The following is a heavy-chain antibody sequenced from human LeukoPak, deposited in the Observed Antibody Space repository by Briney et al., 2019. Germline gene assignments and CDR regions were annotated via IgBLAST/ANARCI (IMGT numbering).Heavy chain of an antibody. CDR2: IRYDGSNK. CDR1: GFTFSSYG. D-gene: IGHD3-22*01. V-gene: IGHV3-30*02. J-gene: IGHJ4*02. CDR3: AKGGQYYYDSSDQAAADY. Sequence: QTGGSLRLSCAASGFTFSSYGMHWVRQAPGKGLEWVAFIRYDGSNKYYADSVKGRFTISRDNSKNTLYLQMNSLRAEDTAVYYCAKGGQYYYDSSDQAAADYWGQGTLVTVSS.